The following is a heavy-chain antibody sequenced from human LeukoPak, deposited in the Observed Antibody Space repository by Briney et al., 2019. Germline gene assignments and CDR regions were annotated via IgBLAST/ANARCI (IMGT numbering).Heavy chain of an antibody. CDR2: ISAYNGNT. D-gene: IGHD3-3*01. Sequence: ASVKVSCKASGYTFTSYGISWVRQAPGQGLEWMGWISAYNGNTNYAQKLQGRVTMTTDTSTSTAYMELRSLRSDDTAVYYCARDPGYYDFWSGPPYYFDYWGQGTLVIVSS. CDR1: GYTFTSYG. J-gene: IGHJ4*02. V-gene: IGHV1-18*01. CDR3: ARDPGYYDFWSGPPYYFDY.